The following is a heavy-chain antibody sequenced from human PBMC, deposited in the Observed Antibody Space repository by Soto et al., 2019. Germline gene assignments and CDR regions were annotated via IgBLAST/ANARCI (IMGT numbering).Heavy chain of an antibody. Sequence: SETLSLTCTVSGGSISSSSYYWGWIRQPPGKGLEWIGSIYYSGSTYYNPSLKSRVTISVDTSKNQFSLKLSSVTAADTAVYYCARHSRAGYCSGGSCYSRGTDFDYWGQGTLVTVSS. J-gene: IGHJ4*02. CDR1: GGSISSSSYY. D-gene: IGHD2-15*01. CDR3: ARHSRAGYCSGGSCYSRGTDFDY. CDR2: IYYSGST. V-gene: IGHV4-39*01.